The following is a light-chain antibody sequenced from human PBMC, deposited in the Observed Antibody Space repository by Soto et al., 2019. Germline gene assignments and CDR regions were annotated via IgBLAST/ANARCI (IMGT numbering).Light chain of an antibody. J-gene: IGKJ2*01. CDR2: DAS. CDR3: QQYNSYSQT. V-gene: IGKV1-5*01. CDR1: QSISSW. Sequence: DIEMTQSPSTLSASVGDRVTITCRASQSISSWLAWYQQKPGKAPKLLIYDASSLESGVPSRFSGSGSGTEFTLTISSLQPYDFATYYCQQYNSYSQTFGQGTKLEIE.